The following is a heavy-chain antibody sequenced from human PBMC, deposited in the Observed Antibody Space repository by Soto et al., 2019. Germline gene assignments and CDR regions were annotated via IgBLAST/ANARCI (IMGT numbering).Heavy chain of an antibody. V-gene: IGHV3-33*01. Sequence: QVQLVESGGGVVQPGRSLRLSCAASGFTFSSYGMHWVRQAPGKGLEWVAVIWYDGSNKYYADSVKGRFTISRDNSKNTLYLQMNSLRVEDTAVYSCARTHSIGWYFDYWGQGTLVTVSS. J-gene: IGHJ4*02. CDR3: ARTHSIGWYFDY. CDR2: IWYDGSNK. CDR1: GFTFSSYG. D-gene: IGHD6-19*01.